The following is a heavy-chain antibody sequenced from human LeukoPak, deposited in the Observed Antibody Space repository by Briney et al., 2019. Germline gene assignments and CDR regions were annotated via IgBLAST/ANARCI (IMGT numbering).Heavy chain of an antibody. J-gene: IGHJ4*02. CDR2: ISAYNGNT. CDR1: GGTFSSYA. D-gene: IGHD6-19*01. V-gene: IGHV1-18*01. CDR3: ARQSYSSGWNFDY. Sequence: GSSVKVSCKASGGTFSSYAITWVRQAPGQGLEWMGWISAYNGNTNYAQKLQGRVTMTTDTSTSTAYMELRSLRSDDTAVYYCARQSYSSGWNFDYWGQGTLVTVSS.